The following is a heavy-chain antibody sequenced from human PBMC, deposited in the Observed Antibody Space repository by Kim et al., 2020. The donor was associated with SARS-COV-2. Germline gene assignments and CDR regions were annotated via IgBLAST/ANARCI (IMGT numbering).Heavy chain of an antibody. Sequence: YYADCVMGRLPTSRNNHKNTLYLQMNSLRAGDTAVYYCAKELAVAGLFDYWGQGTLVTASS. D-gene: IGHD6-19*01. J-gene: IGHJ4*02. CDR3: AKELAVAGLFDY. V-gene: IGHV3-23*01.